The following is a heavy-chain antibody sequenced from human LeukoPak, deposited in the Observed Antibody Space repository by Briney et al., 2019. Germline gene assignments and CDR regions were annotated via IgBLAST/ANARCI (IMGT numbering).Heavy chain of an antibody. CDR1: GGTFSSYG. Sequence: ASVKVSCKASGGTFSSYGISWVRQAPGQGLEWMGGIIPIFGTANYAQKFQGRVTITTDESTSTAYMELSSLRSDDTAVYYCASTPYDSSGPFDYWGQGTLVTVSS. CDR3: ASTPYDSSGPFDY. V-gene: IGHV1-69*05. D-gene: IGHD3-22*01. CDR2: IIPIFGTA. J-gene: IGHJ4*02.